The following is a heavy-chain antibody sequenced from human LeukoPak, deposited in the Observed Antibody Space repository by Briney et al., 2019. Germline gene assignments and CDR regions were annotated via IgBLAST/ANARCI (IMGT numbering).Heavy chain of an antibody. CDR3: AKRPLYDSSGYYSGAFDI. CDR1: GFTFSSYS. CDR2: ISSSSSYI. Sequence: PGGSLRLSCAASGFTFSSYSMNWVRQAPGKGLEWVSSISSSSSYIYYADSVKGRFTISRDNAKNSLYLQMNSLRAEDTAVYYCAKRPLYDSSGYYSGAFDIWGQGTMVTVSS. D-gene: IGHD3-22*01. J-gene: IGHJ3*02. V-gene: IGHV3-21*04.